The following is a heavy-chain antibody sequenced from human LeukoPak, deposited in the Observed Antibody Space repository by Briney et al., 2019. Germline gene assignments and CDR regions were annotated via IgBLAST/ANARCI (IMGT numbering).Heavy chain of an antibody. CDR1: GFPVIINY. D-gene: IGHD4-23*01. CDR3: AKDVLTTVVTPDWDY. CDR2: ISGGGGNT. J-gene: IGHJ4*02. Sequence: GGSLRLSCAASGFPVIINYISWVRQAPGKGLEWVSAISGGGGNTYYADSVKGRFTISRDNSKNTLYLQMDSLRAEDTAVYYCAKDVLTTVVTPDWDYWGQGTLVTVSS. V-gene: IGHV3-23*01.